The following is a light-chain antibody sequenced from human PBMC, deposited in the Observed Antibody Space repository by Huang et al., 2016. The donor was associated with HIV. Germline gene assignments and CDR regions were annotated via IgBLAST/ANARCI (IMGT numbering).Light chain of an antibody. Sequence: EIVMTQSPATLSVSPGDRVTLPCRASQSVGSNLAWFQQKPDEAPRLLLYAASTRATGIPARFSGRGSGTACTLTISGLQSEDFAIYFCHQYNKWHSFGQGTKVDIK. V-gene: IGKV3D-15*01. CDR1: QSVGSN. CDR2: AAS. CDR3: HQYNKWHS. J-gene: IGKJ2*01.